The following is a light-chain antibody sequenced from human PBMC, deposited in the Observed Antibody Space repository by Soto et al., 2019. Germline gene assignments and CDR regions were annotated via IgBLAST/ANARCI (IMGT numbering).Light chain of an antibody. V-gene: IGLV2-14*01. CDR1: SSDVGGYNY. CDR2: EVT. CDR3: SSYTSRSTLV. J-gene: IGLJ1*01. Sequence: QSVLTQPASVSGSPGQSITISCTGTSSDVGGYNYVSWYQQHPGKAPKLMIYEVTNRPSGVSNRFSGSKSGNTASLTISGLQAEDEAHYYCSSYTSRSTLVFGTGTKVTVL.